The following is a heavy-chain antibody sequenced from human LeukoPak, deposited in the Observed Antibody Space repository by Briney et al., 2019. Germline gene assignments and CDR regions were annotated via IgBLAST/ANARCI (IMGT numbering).Heavy chain of an antibody. J-gene: IGHJ6*03. D-gene: IGHD2-15*01. CDR3: AGPRYCSGGSCSHYYYYTDV. V-gene: IGHV3-53*01. CDR2: IYSGGST. Sequence: PGGSLRLSCAVSGFTVSNNYMSWVRQAPGKGLEWVSVIYSGGSTYYADSVKGRFTISRDNSKNTLYLQMNSLRAEDTAVYYCAGPRYCSGGSCSHYYYYTDVWGKGTTVTVSS. CDR1: GFTVSNNY.